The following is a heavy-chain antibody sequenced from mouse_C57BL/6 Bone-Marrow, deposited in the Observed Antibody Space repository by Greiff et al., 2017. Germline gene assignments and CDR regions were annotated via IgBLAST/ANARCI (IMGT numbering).Heavy chain of an antibody. Sequence: QVQLQQPGAELVRPGTSVKLSCKASGYTFTSYWMHWVKQRPGQGLEWIGVIDPSDSYTNYNQKFKGKATLTVDTSSSTAYMQLSSLTSEDSAVYDCARPSHYDSNCAYYFEGWGKGTTLTVSS. CDR2: IDPSDSYT. CDR3: ARPSHYDSNCAYYFEG. V-gene: IGHV1-59*01. CDR1: GYTFTSYW. J-gene: IGHJ2*01. D-gene: IGHD2-5*01.